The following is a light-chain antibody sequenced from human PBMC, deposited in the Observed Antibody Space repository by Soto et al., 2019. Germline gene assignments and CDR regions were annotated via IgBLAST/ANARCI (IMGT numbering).Light chain of an antibody. CDR1: QSVSGW. V-gene: IGKV1-5*03. J-gene: IGKJ5*01. Sequence: DIQLTQSPSTLSSSVGDRVTISCRASQSVSGWLAWYQQKPGKAPKLLIYNASSLDSGVPSRFSGSGSGTDFTLTISSLQPDDFATYYCQQYNSYPITFGQGTRLEIK. CDR2: NAS. CDR3: QQYNSYPIT.